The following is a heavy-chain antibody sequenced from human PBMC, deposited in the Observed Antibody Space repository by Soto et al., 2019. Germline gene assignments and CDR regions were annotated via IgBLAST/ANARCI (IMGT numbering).Heavy chain of an antibody. D-gene: IGHD3-16*02. Sequence: SETLSLTCPVSGVSISSGGYYWSWIRQHPGKGLEWIGYIYYSGSTYYNPSLKSRVTISVDTSKNQFSLKLSSVTAADTAVYYCAREHYDYVWGSYRPGPFDYWGQGTLVTVSS. J-gene: IGHJ4*02. V-gene: IGHV4-31*03. CDR1: GVSISSGGYY. CDR2: IYYSGST. CDR3: AREHYDYVWGSYRPGPFDY.